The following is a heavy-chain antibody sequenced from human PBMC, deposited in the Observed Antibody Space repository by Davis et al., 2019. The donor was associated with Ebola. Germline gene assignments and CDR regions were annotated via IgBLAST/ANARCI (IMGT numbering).Heavy chain of an antibody. CDR1: GGSFSGYY. Sequence: PSETLSLTCAVYGGSFSGYYWSWIRQPPGKGLEWIGEINHSGSTNYNPSLKSRVTISVDTSKNQFSLKLSSVTAADTAVYYCARGLEVPAATKRDYYYGMDVWGQGTTVTVSS. V-gene: IGHV4-34*01. J-gene: IGHJ6*02. CDR2: INHSGST. CDR3: ARGLEVPAATKRDYYYGMDV. D-gene: IGHD2-2*01.